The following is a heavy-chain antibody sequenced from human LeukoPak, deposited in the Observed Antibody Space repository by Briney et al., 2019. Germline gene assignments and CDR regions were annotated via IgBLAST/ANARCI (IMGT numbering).Heavy chain of an antibody. Sequence: ASVTVSCKASGYTFTGYYMHWVRQAPGQGLEWMGWINPNSGGTNYAQKFQGRVTMTRDTSISTAYMELSRLRSDDTAVYYCAREQLGYCSGGSCVAPFDPWGQGTLVTVSS. D-gene: IGHD2-15*01. V-gene: IGHV1-2*02. CDR1: GYTFTGYY. J-gene: IGHJ5*02. CDR3: AREQLGYCSGGSCVAPFDP. CDR2: INPNSGGT.